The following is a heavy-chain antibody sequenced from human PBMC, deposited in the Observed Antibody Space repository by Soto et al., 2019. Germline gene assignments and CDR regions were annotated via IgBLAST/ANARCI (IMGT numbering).Heavy chain of an antibody. CDR2: IIPVFGTA. D-gene: IGHD1-26*01. V-gene: IGHV1-69*01. Sequence: QVQLVQSGAEVKKPGSSVQVSCKTSGGTFSTYAISWVRQAPGQGLEWMGGIIPVFGTANYAQNFQGRVTITADGSTSTADRELSSLTYADTAVYYCERDRKTYSGSSHHFNSWCQGTLGTVSS. J-gene: IGHJ4*02. CDR1: GGTFSTYA. CDR3: ERDRKTYSGSSHHFNS.